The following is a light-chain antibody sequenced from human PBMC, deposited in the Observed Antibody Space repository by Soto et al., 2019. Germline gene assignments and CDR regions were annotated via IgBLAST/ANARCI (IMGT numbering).Light chain of an antibody. J-gene: IGKJ1*01. CDR2: AAS. Sequence: AIQMTQSPSSLSASVGDRVTITCRASQGIRNDLGWYQQKPGKAPKLLIYAASSLQSGVPSRFTGSGSGTDFTLTISSLQPEDFASYYCLQDYNYPRTFGQGTKVEVK. V-gene: IGKV1-6*01. CDR3: LQDYNYPRT. CDR1: QGIRND.